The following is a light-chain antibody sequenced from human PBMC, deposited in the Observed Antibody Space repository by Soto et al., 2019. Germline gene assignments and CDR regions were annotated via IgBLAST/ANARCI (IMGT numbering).Light chain of an antibody. V-gene: IGLV2-23*02. CDR1: SGDVGSYNL. J-gene: IGLJ1*01. CDR3: WSYAGSGNYV. Sequence: QSALTQPASVCWSPRQSITIACTGTSGDVGSYNLVSWYQQHPGQAPKLLIFEVSKRPSGVSNRFSGSKSGNTASLTISGLQAEEESEYYCWSYAGSGNYVFGSGTKVTVL. CDR2: EVS.